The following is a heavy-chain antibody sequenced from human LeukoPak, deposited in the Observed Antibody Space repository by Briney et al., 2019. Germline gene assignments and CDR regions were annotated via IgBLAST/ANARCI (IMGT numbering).Heavy chain of an antibody. CDR1: GYTFSNYG. V-gene: IGHV1-18*01. J-gene: IGHJ6*02. Sequence: ASVKVSCRASGYTFSNYGITWVRQAPGQGLEWMGWISIYSRDTKYAQNLQGRVTISTDTSTSTVYMEMRRLTSDDTAVYYCARVRSNSYYYYYGMDVWGQGTTVTVSS. D-gene: IGHD4-11*01. CDR2: ISIYSRDT. CDR3: ARVRSNSYYYYYGMDV.